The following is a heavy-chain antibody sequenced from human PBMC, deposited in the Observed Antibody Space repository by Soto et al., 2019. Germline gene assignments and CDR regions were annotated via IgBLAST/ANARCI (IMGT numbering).Heavy chain of an antibody. D-gene: IGHD6-13*01. J-gene: IGHJ2*01. CDR2: IYHSGST. CDR1: GGSISSSNW. V-gene: IGHV4-4*02. Sequence: QVQLQESGPGLVKPSGTLSLTCAVSGGSISSSNWWSWVRQPPGKGLEWIGEIYHSGSTNYNPSPKSRVTISIDKSKNQFSLKLSSVTAADTAVYYCAIGIATAPVNRYFDLWGRGTLVTVSS. CDR3: AIGIATAPVNRYFDL.